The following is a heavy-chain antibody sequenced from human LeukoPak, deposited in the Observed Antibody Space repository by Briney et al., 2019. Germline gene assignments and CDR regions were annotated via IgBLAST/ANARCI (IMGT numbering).Heavy chain of an antibody. CDR2: ISGSGGST. V-gene: IGHV3-23*01. CDR1: GFTFSSYA. Sequence: GGSLRLSCAASGFTFSSYAMSWVHQAPGKGLEWVSAISGSGGSTYYADSVEGRFTISRDNSKNTLYLQMNSLRAEDTAVYYCAKIEEVLMVYANFDYWGQGTLVTVSS. D-gene: IGHD2-8*01. CDR3: AKIEEVLMVYANFDY. J-gene: IGHJ4*02.